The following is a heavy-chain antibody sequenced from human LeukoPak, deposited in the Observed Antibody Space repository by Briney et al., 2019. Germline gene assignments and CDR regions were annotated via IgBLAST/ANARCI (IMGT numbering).Heavy chain of an antibody. CDR3: ASVCSSTSCYTNFDY. J-gene: IGHJ4*02. D-gene: IGHD2-2*02. CDR1: GGSISSSSYY. Sequence: SETLSLTCTVSGGSISSSSYYWGWIRQPPGKGLEWIVSIYYSGSTYYHPSLKSRVTISVDTSKNQFSLKLSSVTAADTAVYYCASVCSSTSCYTNFDYWGQGTLVTVSS. CDR2: IYYSGST. V-gene: IGHV4-39*01.